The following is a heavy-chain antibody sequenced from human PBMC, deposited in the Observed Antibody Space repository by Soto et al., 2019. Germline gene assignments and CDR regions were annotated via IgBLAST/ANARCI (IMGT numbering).Heavy chain of an antibody. CDR1: GFTFSSYG. CDR2: ISYDENNK. J-gene: IGHJ4*02. Sequence: QVPLVESGGGVVQPGRSLRLSCAVSGFTFSSYGMHWVRQAPGKGLEWVAVISYDENNKYYADSVKGRFTISRDNSQKTLFLQMNSLRAEDTALYYCAKAKMGISHSFDFWGQGTLVTVSS. D-gene: IGHD7-27*01. V-gene: IGHV3-30*18. CDR3: AKAKMGISHSFDF.